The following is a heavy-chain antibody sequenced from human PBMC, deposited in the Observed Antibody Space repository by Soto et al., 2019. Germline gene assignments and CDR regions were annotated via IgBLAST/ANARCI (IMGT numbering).Heavy chain of an antibody. CDR2: INPADSDI. D-gene: IGHD3-22*01. V-gene: IGHV5-51*01. Sequence: PGESLKISCKGSGYSFITHWIAWVRQMPGEGLEWMGIINPADSDIRYSPSFQGQVTISVDKSINTAYLQWSSLKASDTATYYCTRPQSSGWYDFWGQRTLVTVSS. CDR3: TRPQSSGWYDF. J-gene: IGHJ5*01. CDR1: GYSFITHW.